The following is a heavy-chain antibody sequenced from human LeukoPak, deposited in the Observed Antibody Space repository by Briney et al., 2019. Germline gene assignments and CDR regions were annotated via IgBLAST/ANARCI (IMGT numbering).Heavy chain of an antibody. CDR2: ILPIFGTA. J-gene: IGHJ6*03. D-gene: IGHD2-15*01. CDR1: GGTFSSYA. CDR3: ARESGYCSGGSCYSYYYMDV. Sequence: SVKVSCKASGGTFSSYAISWVRQAPGQGLEWMGGILPIFGTANYAQKFQGRVTITTDESTSTAYMELSSLRSEDTAVYYCARESGYCSGGSCYSYYYMDVWGKGTTVTVSS. V-gene: IGHV1-69*05.